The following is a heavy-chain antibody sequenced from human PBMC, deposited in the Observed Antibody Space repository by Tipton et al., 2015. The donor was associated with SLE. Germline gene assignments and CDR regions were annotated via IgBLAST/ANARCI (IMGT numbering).Heavy chain of an antibody. V-gene: IGHV4-59*07. J-gene: IGHJ6*02. CDR3: ARRVSGWSYMDV. Sequence: TLSLTCAVFGGSFSGSYWTWTRKTPGKGLLWIGIIHYSGSTNYNPSLKSRVTISVDTSKNPFPLKLSSVTATDTAVYYCARRVSGWSYMDVWGLGTTVTVSS. CDR1: GGSFSGSY. CDR2: IHYSGST. D-gene: IGHD6-19*01.